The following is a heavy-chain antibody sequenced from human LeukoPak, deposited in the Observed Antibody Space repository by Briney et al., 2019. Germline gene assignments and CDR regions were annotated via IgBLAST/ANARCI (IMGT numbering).Heavy chain of an antibody. D-gene: IGHD1-7*01. CDR2: IYYSGST. J-gene: IGHJ5*02. CDR3: ASLELELSAGFDP. CDR1: GGSISSSSYY. Sequence: PSETLSLTCTVSGGSISSSSYYWGWIRQPPGKGLEWIGSIYYSGSTYYNPSLKSRVTISVDTSMNQFSLKLSSVTAADTAVYYCASLELELSAGFDPWGQGTLVTVSS. V-gene: IGHV4-39*07.